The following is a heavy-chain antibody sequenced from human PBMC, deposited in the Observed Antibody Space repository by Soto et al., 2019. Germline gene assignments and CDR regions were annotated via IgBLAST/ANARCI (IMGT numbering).Heavy chain of an antibody. V-gene: IGHV3-11*05. J-gene: IGHJ6*02. CDR1: GFTFSDYY. D-gene: IGHD3-10*01. CDR2: ISSSSSYT. CDR3: ARGPEVRGDNPGYYYGMDV. Sequence: KPGGSLRLSCAASGFTFSDYYMSWIRQAPGKGLEWVSYISSSSSYTNYADSVKGRFTISRDNAKNSLYLQMNSLRAEDTAVYYCARGPEVRGDNPGYYYGMDVWGQGTTVTVSS.